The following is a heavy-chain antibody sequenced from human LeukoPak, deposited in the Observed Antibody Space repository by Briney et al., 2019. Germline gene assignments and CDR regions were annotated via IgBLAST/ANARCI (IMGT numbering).Heavy chain of an antibody. D-gene: IGHD3-10*01. Sequence: GGSLRLPCAGSGFTFSSYAMTWVRQAPGKGLEWVSGISGSGDSTYYADSVKGRFTISRDNSKNTLYLQMNSLRAEDTAVYYCAKEPQGGSGTYFDYWGQGTLVTVSS. CDR3: AKEPQGGSGTYFDY. V-gene: IGHV3-23*01. J-gene: IGHJ4*02. CDR1: GFTFSSYA. CDR2: ISGSGDST.